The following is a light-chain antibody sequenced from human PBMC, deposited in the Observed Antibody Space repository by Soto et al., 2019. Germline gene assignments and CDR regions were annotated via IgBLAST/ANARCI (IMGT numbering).Light chain of an antibody. CDR3: QVWDSSSDVV. Sequence: SYELTQPPSVSVAPGQTARVPCGGNNIGTKSVHWYQKRPGQAPVMVIFYDSDRPSGIPERFSASNAGNTATLTISRVEAGDEADYYCQVWDSSSDVVFGGGTKVTVL. CDR1: NIGTKS. V-gene: IGLV3-21*04. CDR2: YDS. J-gene: IGLJ2*01.